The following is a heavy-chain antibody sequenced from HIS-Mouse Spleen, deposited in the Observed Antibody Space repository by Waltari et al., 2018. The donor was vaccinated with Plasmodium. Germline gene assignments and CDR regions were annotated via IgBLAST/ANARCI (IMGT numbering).Heavy chain of an antibody. CDR2: TNHSRST. D-gene: IGHD3-10*01. V-gene: IGHV4-34*01. CDR1: GGSFSGYY. J-gene: IGHJ2*01. CDR3: ARGLRGHYWYFDL. Sequence: QVQLQQWGAGLLKPSETLSLTCAVYGGSFSGYYWSWICQPAGKGLEWIGETNHSRSTKYNPSLKSRVTISVDTSKNQFSLKLSSVTAADTAVYYCARGLRGHYWYFDLWGRGTLVTVSS.